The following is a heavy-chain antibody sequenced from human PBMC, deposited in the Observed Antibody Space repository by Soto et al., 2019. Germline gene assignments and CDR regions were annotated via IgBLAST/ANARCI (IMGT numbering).Heavy chain of an antibody. J-gene: IGHJ6*03. D-gene: IGHD2-2*01. V-gene: IGHV3-23*01. CDR3: AKRNEVVPAATNHLYYYYYYMDV. CDR2: ISGSGGST. Sequence: PGGSLRLSCAASGFTFSSYAMSWVRQAPGKGLEWVSAISGSGGSTYYADSVKGRFTISRDNSKNTLYLQMNSLRAEDTAVYYCAKRNEVVPAATNHLYYYYYYMDVWGKGTTVTVSS. CDR1: GFTFSSYA.